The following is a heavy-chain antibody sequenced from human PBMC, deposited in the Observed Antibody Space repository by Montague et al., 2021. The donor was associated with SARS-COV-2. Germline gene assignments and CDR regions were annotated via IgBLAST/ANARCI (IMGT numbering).Heavy chain of an antibody. CDR1: AGSISSSNW. D-gene: IGHD3-16*01. CDR3: SRIAFAVIPH. V-gene: IGHV4-4*02. CDR2: IYHSGGT. Sequence: SETLSLTCAVSAGSISSSNWWSWVRQPPGKGLEWIAEIYHSGGTNYNPSLKSRVTISVDKSKNQVSLELRSVTPEDTAVYYCSRIAFAVIPHWGQGTLVTVSS. J-gene: IGHJ4*02.